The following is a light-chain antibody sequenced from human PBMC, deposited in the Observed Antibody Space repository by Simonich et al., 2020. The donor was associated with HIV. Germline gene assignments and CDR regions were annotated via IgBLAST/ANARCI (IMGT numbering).Light chain of an antibody. CDR1: QSISSY. CDR2: AAS. J-gene: IGKJ1*01. Sequence: DIQMTQSPSSLSASVGDRVTIPCRASQSISSYLNWYQQKPGKAPKLLLYAASRLESGVPSRFSGSGSGTDYTLTISSLQPEDFATYYCQQYYNTPPWTFGQGTKVEIK. V-gene: IGKV1-NL1*01. CDR3: QQYYNTPPWT.